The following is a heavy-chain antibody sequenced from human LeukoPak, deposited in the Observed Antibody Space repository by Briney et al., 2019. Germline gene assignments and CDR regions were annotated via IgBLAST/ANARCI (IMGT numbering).Heavy chain of an antibody. D-gene: IGHD4-17*01. CDR1: SGSISSGSYY. J-gene: IGHJ3*02. CDR3: ARDRSTVTPPQPDVFDI. V-gene: IGHV4-39*07. Sequence: SETLSLTCTVSSGSISSGSYYWGWIRQPPGQGLEWIGSIYYSGNTYYNPSLKSRVTISVDASMNEFSLKLTSVTAADTAVYYCARDRSTVTPPQPDVFDIWGQGTMVTVSS. CDR2: IYYSGNT.